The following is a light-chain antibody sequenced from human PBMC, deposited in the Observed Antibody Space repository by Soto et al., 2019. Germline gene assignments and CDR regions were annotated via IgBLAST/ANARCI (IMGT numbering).Light chain of an antibody. Sequence: QSALTQPASVSGSPGQSITISCTGTGSDVGGYDYVSWYQLHPGKAPKLMVFEVSNRPSGVSYRFSGSKSDNTASLTISGLQAEDEADYFCSSYSISTAYLFGTGTKVTVL. J-gene: IGLJ1*01. V-gene: IGLV2-14*01. CDR3: SSYSISTAYL. CDR1: GSDVGGYDY. CDR2: EVS.